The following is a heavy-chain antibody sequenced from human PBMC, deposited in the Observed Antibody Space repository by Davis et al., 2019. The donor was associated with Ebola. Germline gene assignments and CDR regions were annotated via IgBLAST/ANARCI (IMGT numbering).Heavy chain of an antibody. D-gene: IGHD2/OR15-2a*01. V-gene: IGHV4-31*03. CDR2: IYYSGST. CDR1: GGSISSGGYY. J-gene: IGHJ4*02. CDR3: ARGPYYYGPWAY. Sequence: PSETLSLTCTVSGGSISSGGYYWSWIRQHPGKGLEWIGYIYYSGSTYYNPSLKSRVTISVDTSKNQFSLKLSSVTAADTAVYYCARGPYYYGPWAYWGQGTLVTVSS.